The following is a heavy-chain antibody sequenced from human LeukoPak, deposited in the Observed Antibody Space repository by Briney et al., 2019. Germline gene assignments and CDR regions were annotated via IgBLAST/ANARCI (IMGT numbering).Heavy chain of an antibody. CDR2: IYPGDSDT. J-gene: IGHJ4*02. CDR3: ARQGLSNADY. Sequence: GESLKISCKGSGYSFTNYWIDGVRRMPGKGREWMGIIYPGDSDTRYSPSFQGQVTISADKSISTAYLQWSSLKASDTAMYYCARQGLSNADYWGQGTLVTVSS. CDR1: GYSFTNYW. V-gene: IGHV5-51*01.